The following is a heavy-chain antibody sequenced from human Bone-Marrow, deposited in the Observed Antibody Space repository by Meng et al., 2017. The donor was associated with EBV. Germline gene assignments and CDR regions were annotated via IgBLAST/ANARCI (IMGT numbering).Heavy chain of an antibody. CDR3: ARDRWELQKAFEY. Sequence: QVQLVQSGAEVKKPGAAVKVSCKASGYTFTGYYMHWVRQAPGQGLEWMGRINPNSGGTNYAQKFQGRVTMTRDTSISTAYMELSRLRSDDTAVYYCARDRWELQKAFEYWGQGTLVTVSS. CDR2: INPNSGGT. D-gene: IGHD1-26*01. CDR1: GYTFTGYY. J-gene: IGHJ4*02. V-gene: IGHV1-2*06.